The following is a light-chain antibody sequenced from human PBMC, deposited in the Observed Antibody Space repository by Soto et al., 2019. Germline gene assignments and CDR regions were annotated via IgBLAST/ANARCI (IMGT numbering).Light chain of an antibody. Sequence: EIVMTQSPATLSVSPGERATHSCRASQSVSSNLAWYQQKPGQAPRLLIYGASIRATGIPARFSGSGSGTEFTLTISSLQSEDFAVYYCQQYNNWPWTFGQGTKVDIK. CDR3: QQYNNWPWT. CDR2: GAS. J-gene: IGKJ1*01. V-gene: IGKV3D-15*01. CDR1: QSVSSN.